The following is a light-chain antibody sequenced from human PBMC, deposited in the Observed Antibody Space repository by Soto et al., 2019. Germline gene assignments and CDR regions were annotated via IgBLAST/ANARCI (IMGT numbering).Light chain of an antibody. CDR1: QSVSSN. J-gene: IGKJ4*01. CDR3: QQYNNWTPIT. Sequence: EIVMTQSPATLSVSPGERATLSCRASQSVSSNLAWYQQKPGQAPRLLIYGASTRATGIPARFSGSGSGTEFTITISSLQSEDFAVYYCQQYNNWTPITFGGGTKVEIK. CDR2: GAS. V-gene: IGKV3-15*01.